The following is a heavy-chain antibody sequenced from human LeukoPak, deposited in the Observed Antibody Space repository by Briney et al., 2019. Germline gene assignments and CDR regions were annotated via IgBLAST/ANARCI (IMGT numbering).Heavy chain of an antibody. CDR2: MSHSGYP. CDR3: ARPRLLYGSGPILV. D-gene: IGHD3-10*01. CDR1: GGSCSGYS. V-gene: IGHV4-34*01. J-gene: IGHJ4*02. Sequence: SETLSLTCAVYGGSCSGYSWTWIRQPPGKGLEWIGEMSHSGYPNYNPSLKSRVAISVDTSKNQFSLNLTSVTAADTAVYYCARPRLLYGSGPILVWGQGNLVTVSS.